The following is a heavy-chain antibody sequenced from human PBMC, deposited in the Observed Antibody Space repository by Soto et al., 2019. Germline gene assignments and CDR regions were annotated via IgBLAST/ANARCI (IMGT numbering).Heavy chain of an antibody. D-gene: IGHD2-2*01. CDR1: GYSFTSYW. CDR3: ARGFLPPEYYYYGMDV. Sequence: GESLKISCKGSGYSFTSYWIGWVRQMPGKGLEWVGIIYPGDSRARYSPSFQGQVTISAGKSISTAYLQWSSLKASDTAMYYCARGFLPPEYYYYGMDVWGQGTTVTVSS. V-gene: IGHV5-51*01. CDR2: IYPGDSRA. J-gene: IGHJ6*02.